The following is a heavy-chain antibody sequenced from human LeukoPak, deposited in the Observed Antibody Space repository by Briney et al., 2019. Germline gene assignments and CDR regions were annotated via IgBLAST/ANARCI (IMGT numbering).Heavy chain of an antibody. CDR3: ASHSGRYCSSTSCYGPGP. Sequence: SETLSLTCTVSGGSISSSSYYWGWIRQPPGKGLEWIGSIYYSGSTYYNPSLKSRVTISVDTSKNQFSLKLSSVTAADTAVYYCASHSGRYCSSTSCYGPGPSGQGTLVTVSS. CDR2: IYYSGST. J-gene: IGHJ5*02. CDR1: GGSISSSSYY. V-gene: IGHV4-39*07. D-gene: IGHD2-2*01.